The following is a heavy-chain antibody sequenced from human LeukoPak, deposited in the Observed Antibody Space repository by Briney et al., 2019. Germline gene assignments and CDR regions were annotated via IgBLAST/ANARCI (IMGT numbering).Heavy chain of an antibody. CDR1: SSSISSDYY. Sequence: PSETLSLTCTVSSSSISSDYYWGWIRQPPGKGLEWIASIHHSGERYYNPSLKSRVTISVDTSQNQVSLKLTSVTAADTAVYYCGRDRPTGYYDYWGQGILVTVSS. D-gene: IGHD3-9*01. J-gene: IGHJ4*02. V-gene: IGHV4-38-2*02. CDR3: GRDRPTGYYDY. CDR2: IHHSGER.